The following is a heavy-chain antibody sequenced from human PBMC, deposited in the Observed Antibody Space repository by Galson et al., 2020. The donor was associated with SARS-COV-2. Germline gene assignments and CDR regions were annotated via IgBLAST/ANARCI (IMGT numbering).Heavy chain of an antibody. D-gene: IGHD3-10*01. V-gene: IGHV4-4*07. Sequence: ASETLSLTCTVSGGSISSYYWSWIRQPAGKGLEWIGRIYTSGSTNYNPSLKSRVTMSVDTSKNQFPLKLSSVTAADTAVYYFARESSYYYGSGRYDKINYYYYGMDVWGQGTTVTVSS. CDR3: ARESSYYYGSGRYDKINYYYYGMDV. CDR1: GGSISSYY. J-gene: IGHJ6*02. CDR2: IYTSGST.